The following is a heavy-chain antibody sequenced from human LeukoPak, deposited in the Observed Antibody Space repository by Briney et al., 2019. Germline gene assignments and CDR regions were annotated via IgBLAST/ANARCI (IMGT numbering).Heavy chain of an antibody. D-gene: IGHD2/OR15-2a*01. Sequence: GGSLRLSCAASGFTFSSYAMHWVRQAPGKGLEWAAVISYDGSNKYYADSVKGRFTISRDNSKNTLYLQMNSLRAEDTAVYYCASRMDYWGQGTLVTVFS. J-gene: IGHJ4*02. CDR3: ASRMDY. CDR2: ISYDGSNK. V-gene: IGHV3-30-3*01. CDR1: GFTFSSYA.